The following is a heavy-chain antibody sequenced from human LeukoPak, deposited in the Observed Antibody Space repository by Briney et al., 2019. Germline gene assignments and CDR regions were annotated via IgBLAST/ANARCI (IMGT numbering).Heavy chain of an antibody. Sequence: GASVKVSCKASGYTFTSYGISWVRQAPGQGLERMGWISACNGNTNYAQKLQGRVTMTTDTSTSTAYMELRSLRSDDTAVYYCARDIRGYYYGSGSQAWYFDLWGRGTLVTVSS. V-gene: IGHV1-18*01. J-gene: IGHJ2*01. CDR3: ARDIRGYYYGSGSQAWYFDL. CDR1: GYTFTSYG. D-gene: IGHD3-10*01. CDR2: ISACNGNT.